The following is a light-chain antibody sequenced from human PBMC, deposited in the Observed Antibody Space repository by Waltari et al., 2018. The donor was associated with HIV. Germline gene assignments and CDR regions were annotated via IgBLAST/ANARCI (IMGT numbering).Light chain of an antibody. CDR2: DVN. CDR1: SSDIGDHNY. Sequence: QSALTQPASVSGSPGQSITISCTGTSSDIGDHNYVSWYQQHPGKAPKLMIYDVNSRPSGVSNRCSGSKSGNTASLTISGLQAEDEAHYYCSSFTSSTTLFGGGTKLTVL. V-gene: IGLV2-14*03. J-gene: IGLJ2*01. CDR3: SSFTSSTTL.